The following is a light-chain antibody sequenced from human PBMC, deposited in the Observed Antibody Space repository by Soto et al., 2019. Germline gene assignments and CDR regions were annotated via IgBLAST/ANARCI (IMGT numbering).Light chain of an antibody. J-gene: IGLJ1*01. Sequence: QSVLTQPPSASGSPGQSVAISCTGTSSDVGGYNYVSWYQQHPGKAPKLMIYDVSKRPSGVPDRFSGSKSGNTASLTISGLQAEDGADYYCCSYAGSYTSYVFGTGTKVTVL. V-gene: IGLV2-11*01. CDR2: DVS. CDR1: SSDVGGYNY. CDR3: CSYAGSYTSYV.